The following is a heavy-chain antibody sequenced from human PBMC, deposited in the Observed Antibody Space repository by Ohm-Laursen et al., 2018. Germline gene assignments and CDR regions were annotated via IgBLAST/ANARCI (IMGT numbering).Heavy chain of an antibody. CDR2: IIPILGIA. V-gene: IGHV1-69*04. J-gene: IGHJ4*02. D-gene: IGHD5-12*01. CDR1: GGTFSSYA. Sequence: ASVKVSCKASGGTFSSYAISWVRQAPGQGLEWMGRIIPILGIANYAQKFQGRVTITADKSTSTAYMELSSLRSEDTAVYYCARETGYSGYDGYRLFDYWGQGTLVTVSS. CDR3: ARETGYSGYDGYRLFDY.